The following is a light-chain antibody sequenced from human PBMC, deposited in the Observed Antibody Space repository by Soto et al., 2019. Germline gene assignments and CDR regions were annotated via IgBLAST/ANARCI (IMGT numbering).Light chain of an antibody. J-gene: IGLJ2*01. Sequence: QSVLTQPPSASGTPGQRVTITCSGSNSNIGSYSVNWYRHLPGTAPKLLVFSDDQRPSGVPDRFSGSKSGPSASLAISGLQSEDEADYYCAAWDDSLNGPVFGGGIKLTVL. CDR3: AAWDDSLNGPV. V-gene: IGLV1-44*01. CDR1: NSNIGSYS. CDR2: SDD.